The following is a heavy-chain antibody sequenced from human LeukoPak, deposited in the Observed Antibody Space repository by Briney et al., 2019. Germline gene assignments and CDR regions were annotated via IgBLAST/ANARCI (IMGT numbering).Heavy chain of an antibody. Sequence: SLRLSCAASAFTFDNYGISWVRQPPGKGLEWVSGINWNGGSTGYADSVKGRFTNSRDNAKNSLYLQMNSLRAGDTVLYYCGRAAGITIVRGVDYWGQGTLVTVSS. J-gene: IGHJ4*02. CDR2: INWNGGST. V-gene: IGHV3-20*04. CDR1: AFTFDNYG. CDR3: GRAAGITIVRGVDY. D-gene: IGHD3-10*01.